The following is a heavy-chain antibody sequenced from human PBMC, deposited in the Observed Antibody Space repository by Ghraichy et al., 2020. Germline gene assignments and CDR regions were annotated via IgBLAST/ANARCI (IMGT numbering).Heavy chain of an antibody. CDR3: AKDRRNGDYDYYYYAMDV. V-gene: IGHV3-30*18. J-gene: IGHJ6*02. CDR2: ISSDGSNK. D-gene: IGHD4-17*01. CDR1: GFSFSSYG. Sequence: GGSLRLSCAASGFSFSSYGMHWVRQAPGKGLEWVAVISSDGSNKYSGDSVKGRFTISRDNSKNTLYLQMNSLRAEDTAVYYCAKDRRNGDYDYYYYAMDVWGQGTTVTVSS.